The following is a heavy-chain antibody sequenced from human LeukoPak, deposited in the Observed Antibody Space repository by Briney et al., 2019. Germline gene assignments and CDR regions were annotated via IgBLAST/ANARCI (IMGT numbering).Heavy chain of an antibody. V-gene: IGHV3-48*02. CDR2: ITASGTAM. CDR3: ASSGSYRFDY. J-gene: IGHJ4*02. CDR1: GFTFSSYS. D-gene: IGHD1-26*01. Sequence: GGSLRLSCAASGFTFSSYSMNWVRQGPGKRLEWVSHITASGTAMFYADSVKGRFTISRDNAKNSLYLQMNSLRDEDTAVYYCASSGSYRFDYWGQGTLVTVSS.